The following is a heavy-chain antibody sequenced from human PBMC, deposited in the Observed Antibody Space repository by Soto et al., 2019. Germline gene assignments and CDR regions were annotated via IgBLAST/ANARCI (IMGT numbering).Heavy chain of an antibody. V-gene: IGHV1-69*13. D-gene: IGHD5-18*01. CDR2: IIPIFGTA. CDR3: ASDKWIQLRNYYYSYYYGMDV. CDR1: GGTFSSYA. J-gene: IGHJ6*02. Sequence: SVKVSCKASGGTFSSYAISWVRQAPGQGLEWMGGIIPIFGTANYAQKFQGRVTITADESTSTAYMELSSLRSEDTAVYYCASDKWIQLRNYYYSYYYGMDVWGQGTTVTVSS.